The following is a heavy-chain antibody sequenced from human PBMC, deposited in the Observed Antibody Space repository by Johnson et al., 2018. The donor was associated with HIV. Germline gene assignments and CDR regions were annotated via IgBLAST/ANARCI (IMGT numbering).Heavy chain of an antibody. CDR1: GFTFSSYG. CDR3: ARERFSDILTGYHAFDV. V-gene: IGHV3-30*02. CDR2: IRYDGSNK. D-gene: IGHD3-9*01. J-gene: IGHJ3*01. Sequence: QVQLVESGGGVVQPGGSLRLSCAASGFTFSSYGMHWVRQAPGKGLEWVAFIRYDGSNKYYADSVKGRITISRDNSKNTLYLQMNGLRAEDTAVYYCARERFSDILTGYHAFDVWGQGTMVTVSS.